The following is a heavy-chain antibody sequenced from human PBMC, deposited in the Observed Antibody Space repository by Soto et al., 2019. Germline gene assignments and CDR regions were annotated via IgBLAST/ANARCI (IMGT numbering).Heavy chain of an antibody. CDR3: AKSVDYCSGGSCYGGDAFDI. D-gene: IGHD2-15*01. CDR1: GFTFSSYA. Sequence: GGSLRLSCAASGFTFSSYAMSWVRQAPGKGLEWVSAISGSGGSTYYADSVKGRFTISRDNSKNTLYLQMNSLRAEDTAVYYCAKSVDYCSGGSCYGGDAFDIWGQGTMVTVSS. J-gene: IGHJ3*02. CDR2: ISGSGGST. V-gene: IGHV3-23*01.